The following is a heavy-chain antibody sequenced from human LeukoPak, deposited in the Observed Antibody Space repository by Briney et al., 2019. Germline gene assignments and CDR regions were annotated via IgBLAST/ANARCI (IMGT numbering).Heavy chain of an antibody. CDR2: IYYSGST. V-gene: IGHV4-61*01. Sequence: SETLSLTCTVSGDSIISDSYYWSWIRQPPGKGLEWIGYIYYSGSTNYNPSLKSRVTISVDTSKNQFSLELSSVTAADTAVYYCARVRRYCSGGSCFESWFDPWGQGTLVTVSS. CDR1: GDSIISDSYY. J-gene: IGHJ5*02. D-gene: IGHD2-15*01. CDR3: ARVRRYCSGGSCFESWFDP.